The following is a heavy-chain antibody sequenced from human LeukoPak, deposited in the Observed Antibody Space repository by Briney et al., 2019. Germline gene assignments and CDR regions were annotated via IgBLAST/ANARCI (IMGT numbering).Heavy chain of an antibody. CDR3: ARRDIVVVPAAIPSFHYYYYGMDV. J-gene: IGHJ6*02. V-gene: IGHV3-33*01. Sequence: GGSLRLSCAASGFTFSSYGMHWVRQAPGKGLEWVAVIWYDGSNKYYADSVKGRFTISRDNSKNTLYLQMNSLRAEDTAAYYCARRDIVVVPAAIPSFHYYYYGMDVWGQGTTVTVSS. CDR1: GFTFSSYG. D-gene: IGHD2-2*02. CDR2: IWYDGSNK.